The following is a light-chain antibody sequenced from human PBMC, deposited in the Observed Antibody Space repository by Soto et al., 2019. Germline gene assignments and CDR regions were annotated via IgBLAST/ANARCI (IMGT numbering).Light chain of an antibody. J-gene: IGKJ5*01. CDR1: QSIRNY. V-gene: IGKV1-39*01. CDR3: QQSYTVPIT. Sequence: DIQLTQSPSSLSASVGDRVTITCLASQSIRNYLNWYQLKPGKAPKLLIYATYSLQTGVPSRFSGSGSGTDFTLTVSSLQPEDFATYYCQQSYTVPITFGQGTRLEIK. CDR2: ATY.